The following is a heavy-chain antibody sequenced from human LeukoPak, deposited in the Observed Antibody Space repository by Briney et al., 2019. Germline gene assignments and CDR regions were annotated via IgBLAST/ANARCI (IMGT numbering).Heavy chain of an antibody. V-gene: IGHV4-39*01. Sequence: SETLSLTCTVSGGSISSSSYYWGWIRQPPGKGLEWIGSIYYSGSTYYNPSLKSRVTISVDTSKNQFSLKLSSVTAADTAVYYCRAINYYDSSGYYSFDYWGQGTLVTVSS. CDR3: RAINYYDSSGYYSFDY. CDR1: GGSISSSSYY. CDR2: IYYSGST. J-gene: IGHJ4*02. D-gene: IGHD3-22*01.